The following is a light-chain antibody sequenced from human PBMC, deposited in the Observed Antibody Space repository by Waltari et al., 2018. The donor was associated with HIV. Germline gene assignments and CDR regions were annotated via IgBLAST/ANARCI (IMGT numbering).Light chain of an antibody. CDR2: QVT. CDR1: SSDIGAYDS. J-gene: IGLJ3*02. V-gene: IGLV2-8*01. CDR3: SSYGDSLRVL. Sequence: QSALTQPPSASGSLGQSVTISCTGSSSDIGAYDSVSWFQQHPRSAPKLLLYQVTRLPSPVSDRFAGSRSGSTAFLTVAGRQPDDEATYFCSSYGDSLRVLFGGGTNVTVL.